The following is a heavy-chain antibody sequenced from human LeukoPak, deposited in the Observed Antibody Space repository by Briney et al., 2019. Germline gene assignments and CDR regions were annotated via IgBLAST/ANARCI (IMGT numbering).Heavy chain of an antibody. CDR3: TKSGT. Sequence: ASVKVSCKASGYTFTDYYMHWVRQAPGQGLEWMGRINPHSGGTNYAQNFQGRVTMTRDTNTTTAYMELRRLTSDDSAMYYCTKSGTWGQGTLVTVSS. V-gene: IGHV1-2*06. J-gene: IGHJ5*02. CDR1: GYTFTDYY. D-gene: IGHD1-26*01. CDR2: INPHSGGT.